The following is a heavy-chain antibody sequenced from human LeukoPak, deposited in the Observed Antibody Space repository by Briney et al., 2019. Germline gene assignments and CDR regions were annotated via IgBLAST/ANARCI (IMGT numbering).Heavy chain of an antibody. CDR1: GYTFTSYD. V-gene: IGHV1-8*01. CDR2: MNPNSGNT. Sequence: GASVKVSCKASGYTFTSYDINWVRQATGQGLEWMGWMNPNSGNTGYAQKFQGRVTTTRYTSISTAYMELSSLRSEDTAVYYCATAKYTAMLFDYWGQGTLVTVSS. CDR3: ATAKYTAMLFDY. D-gene: IGHD5-18*01. J-gene: IGHJ4*02.